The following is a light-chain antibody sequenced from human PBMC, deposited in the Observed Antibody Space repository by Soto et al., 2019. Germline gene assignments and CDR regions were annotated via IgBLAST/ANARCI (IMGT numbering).Light chain of an antibody. J-gene: IGKJ2*01. CDR1: QSVSSY. CDR2: DIS. Sequence: EIGLTQFQATLSLSPGERATRSCRASQSVSSYLAWYQQKPGQAPRLLIYDISNRATGIPARFIGSGSGTDFTLTISSLEPEDSAVYYCQQRNAWPRNTFGQGTKLEI. CDR3: QQRNAWPRNT. V-gene: IGKV3-11*01.